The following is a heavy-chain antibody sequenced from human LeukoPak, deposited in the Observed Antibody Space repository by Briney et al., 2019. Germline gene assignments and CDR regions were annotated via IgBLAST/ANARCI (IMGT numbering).Heavy chain of an antibody. CDR3: ARVDSSGWYRYYFDY. CDR2: IYTSGST. J-gene: IGHJ4*02. D-gene: IGHD6-19*01. V-gene: IGHV4-4*07. Sequence: PSETLSLTCTDSGGSISSYYWSWIRQPAGKGLEWIGRIYTSGSTNYNPSLKSRVTMSVDTSRNQFSLKLSSVTAADTAVYYCARVDSSGWYRYYFDYWGQGTLVTVSS. CDR1: GGSISSYY.